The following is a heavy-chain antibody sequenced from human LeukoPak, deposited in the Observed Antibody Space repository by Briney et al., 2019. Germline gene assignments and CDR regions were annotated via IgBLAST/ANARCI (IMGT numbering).Heavy chain of an antibody. CDR1: GFSLNNYA. D-gene: IGHD3-10*01. J-gene: IGHJ3*02. CDR3: VKTMVVFGGLIRTDAFDI. Sequence: GGSLRLSCSASGFSLNNYAVHWVRQAPGKGLEYVSGINSDGGTSHYADSAKGRFTISRDNSKNALYLQLSSLRPEDTALYYCVKTMVVFGGLIRTDAFDIWGQGTMVTVSS. CDR2: INSDGGTS. V-gene: IGHV3-64D*06.